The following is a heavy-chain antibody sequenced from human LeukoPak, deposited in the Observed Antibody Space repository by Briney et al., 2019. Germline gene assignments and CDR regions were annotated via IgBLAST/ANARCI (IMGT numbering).Heavy chain of an antibody. Sequence: ASVKVSCKASGGTFTSYAISWVRHAPGQGLEWMGGIIPIFGTANYAQKFQGRVTITADESTSTAYMELSSLRSEDTAVYYCARASASPTTVTYYFDYWGQGTLVTVSS. CDR1: GGTFTSYA. CDR2: IIPIFGTA. V-gene: IGHV1-69*13. J-gene: IGHJ4*02. D-gene: IGHD4-17*01. CDR3: ARASASPTTVTYYFDY.